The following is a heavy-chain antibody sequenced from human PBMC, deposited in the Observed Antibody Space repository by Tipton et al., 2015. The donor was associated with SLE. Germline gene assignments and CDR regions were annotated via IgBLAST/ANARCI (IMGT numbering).Heavy chain of an antibody. V-gene: IGHV4-34*01. D-gene: IGHD2-15*01. CDR2: IYQSGST. CDR3: ARGEDIVVAVDAFDI. J-gene: IGHJ3*02. CDR1: GGSFSGYY. Sequence: TLSLTCAVYGGSFSGYYWSWIRQPPGKGLEWIGSIYQSGSTYYNPSLKSRVTISVDTSKNQFSLKLSSVTAADTAVYYCARGEDIVVAVDAFDIWGQGTMVTVSS.